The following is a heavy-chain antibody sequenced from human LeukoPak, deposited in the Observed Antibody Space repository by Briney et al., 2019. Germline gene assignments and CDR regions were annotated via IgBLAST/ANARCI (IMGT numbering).Heavy chain of an antibody. CDR1: GFTFSSYG. CDR3: AKGYTAMVL. J-gene: IGHJ4*02. Sequence: GGSLRLSCAASGFTFSSYGMHWVRQAPGKGLEWVAVISYDGSNKYYADSVKGRFTISRDNSKNTLYLQMNSLRAEDTAVYYCAKGYTAMVLWGQGTLVTVSS. D-gene: IGHD5-18*01. V-gene: IGHV3-30*18. CDR2: ISYDGSNK.